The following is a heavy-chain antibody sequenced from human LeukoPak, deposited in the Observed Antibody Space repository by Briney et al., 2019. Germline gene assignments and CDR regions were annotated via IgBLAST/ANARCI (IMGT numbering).Heavy chain of an antibody. CDR2: IYYSGST. Sequence: PSETLSLTCTVSGGSISSYYWSWIRQPPGKGLEWIGYIYYSGSTNYNPSLKSRVTISVDTSKNQFSLKLSSVTAADTAVYYCARVGVRCYDSSGYYSPLWYFDLWGRGTLVTVSS. CDR3: ARVGVRCYDSSGYYSPLWYFDL. CDR1: GGSISSYY. J-gene: IGHJ2*01. V-gene: IGHV4-59*01. D-gene: IGHD3-22*01.